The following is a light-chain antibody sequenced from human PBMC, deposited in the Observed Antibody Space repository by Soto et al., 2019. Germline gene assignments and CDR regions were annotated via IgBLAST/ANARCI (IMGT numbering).Light chain of an antibody. CDR2: GAS. J-gene: IGKJ1*01. Sequence: IRMSQSPATLSVSPGERATLSCRASQSVSSNLAWYQQKPGQAPRLLIYGASTRATGIPARFSGSGSGTEFTLTISSLQSEDFAVYYCQQYNNWPPWTFGQGTKVDIK. V-gene: IGKV3-15*01. CDR3: QQYNNWPPWT. CDR1: QSVSSN.